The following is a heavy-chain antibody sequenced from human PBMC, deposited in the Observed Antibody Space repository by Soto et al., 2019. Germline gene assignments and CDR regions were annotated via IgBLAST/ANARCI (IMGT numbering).Heavy chain of an antibody. CDR2: IYWDDDK. D-gene: IGHD4-17*01. CDR3: SHRTPPVTWWFDP. CDR1: GFSLTTSGVG. J-gene: IGHJ5*02. Sequence: QITLKESGPTLVKPTQTLTLTCTFSGFSLTTSGVGVGWIRQPPGKALEWLALIYWDDDKRYRPSLKSRLTIPKDTTKHHVVLTMPNMAPADTATHFCSHRTPPVTWWFDPWGQGTLVTVSS. V-gene: IGHV2-5*02.